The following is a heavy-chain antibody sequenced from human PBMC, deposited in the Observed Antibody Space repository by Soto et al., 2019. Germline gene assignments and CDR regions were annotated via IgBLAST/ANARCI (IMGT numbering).Heavy chain of an antibody. CDR1: GFTFSTYA. Sequence: QVQLVESGGGVVQPGRSLRLSCAASGFTFSTYAMHWVRQAPGKGLEWVAFMSSDGSNKYYADSVKGRFTISRDNSKNTLYLQMNSLRAEDTALYYCSRDFISSTSPMEFDSWGQGTLVTVSS. D-gene: IGHD6-13*01. CDR3: SRDFISSTSPMEFDS. V-gene: IGHV3-30-3*01. J-gene: IGHJ4*02. CDR2: MSSDGSNK.